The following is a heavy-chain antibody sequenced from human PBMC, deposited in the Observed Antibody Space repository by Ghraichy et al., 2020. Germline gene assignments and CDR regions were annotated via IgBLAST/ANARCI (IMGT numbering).Heavy chain of an antibody. CDR2: VHYSGSA. CDR3: ASSNSGYCRGDSCYYAFDI. Sequence: SETLSLTCTVSGGSVSSYYWTWIRQPPGKGLEWIGYVHYSGSANYNPALKSRVTMSVETSKNKFALKLSSVTAADPAVYYCASSNSGYCRGDSCYYAFDIWRQGTTVTVS. CDR1: GGSVSSYY. D-gene: IGHD2-15*01. V-gene: IGHV4-59*02. J-gene: IGHJ3*02.